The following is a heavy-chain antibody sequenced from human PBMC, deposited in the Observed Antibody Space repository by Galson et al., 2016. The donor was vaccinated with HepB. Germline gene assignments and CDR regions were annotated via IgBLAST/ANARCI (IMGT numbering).Heavy chain of an antibody. J-gene: IGHJ4*02. CDR1: GFTLNSYA. CDR3: TRGLGYCSGGSCHSLDY. CDR2: ITYDASGT. D-gene: IGHD2-15*01. V-gene: IGHV3-74*01. Sequence: SLRLSCAASGFTLNSYAMHWVRQAPGKGLMWVSRITYDASGTSYADSVKGRFTISRDNAKNTLYLQMNSLRAEDTAVYYCTRGLGYCSGGSCHSLDYWGQGVLVTVSS.